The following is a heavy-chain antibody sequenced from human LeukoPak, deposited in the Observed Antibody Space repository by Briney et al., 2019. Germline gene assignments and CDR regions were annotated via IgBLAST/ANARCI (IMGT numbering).Heavy chain of an antibody. CDR1: GYTFTSYA. CDR2: INTNTGNP. V-gene: IGHV7-4-1*02. J-gene: IGHJ5*02. D-gene: IGHD1-1*01. Sequence: ASVKVSCKASGYTFTSYAMHWVRQAPGQRLEWMGWINTNTGNPTYAQGFTGRFVFSLDTSVSTAYLQISSLKAEDTAVYYCARVRAGTRKVSWFDPWGQGTLVTVSS. CDR3: ARVRAGTRKVSWFDP.